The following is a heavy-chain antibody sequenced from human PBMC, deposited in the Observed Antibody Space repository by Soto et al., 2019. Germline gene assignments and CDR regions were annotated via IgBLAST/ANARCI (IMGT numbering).Heavy chain of an antibody. Sequence: SETLSLTCTVSGGSISRSYWTWIRQPPGKGLEWIGYIYYSGSTNYNPSLKSRVTISVDTSKNQFSLKLSSVTAADTAVYYCARTIFGVVIIPYYYYMDVWGKGTTVT. CDR1: GGSISRSY. CDR2: IYYSGST. CDR3: ARTIFGVVIIPYYYYMDV. J-gene: IGHJ6*03. D-gene: IGHD3-3*01. V-gene: IGHV4-59*08.